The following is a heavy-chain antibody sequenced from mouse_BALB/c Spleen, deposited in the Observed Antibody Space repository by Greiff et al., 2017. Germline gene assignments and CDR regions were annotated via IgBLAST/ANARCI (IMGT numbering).Heavy chain of an antibody. D-gene: IGHD1-1*01. J-gene: IGHJ4*01. V-gene: IGHV3-2*02. CDR1: GYSITSDYA. CDR3: ARSSPYAMDF. Sequence: EVKLQESGPCLVKPSQSLSLTCTVTGYSITSDYAWNWIRQFPGNKLEWMGYISYSGSTSYNPSLKSRISITRDTSKNQFFLQLNSVTTEDTATYYCARSSPYAMDFWGQGTSVTVSS. CDR2: ISYSGST.